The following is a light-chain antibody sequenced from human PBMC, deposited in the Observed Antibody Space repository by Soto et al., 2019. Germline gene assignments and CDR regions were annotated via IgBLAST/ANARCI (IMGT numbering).Light chain of an antibody. CDR3: QKYNSGPRT. V-gene: IGKV1-27*01. CDR1: QRIDNF. CDR2: AAS. Sequence: DIQVAQSPSSLSASVGDRVTITCRASQRIDNFLAWYQQKPGKVPKLLIYAASTFESGVPSRFSASGSGIDFTLTISSLQPEDVATYYCQKYNSGPRTFGQGTKLEI. J-gene: IGKJ1*01.